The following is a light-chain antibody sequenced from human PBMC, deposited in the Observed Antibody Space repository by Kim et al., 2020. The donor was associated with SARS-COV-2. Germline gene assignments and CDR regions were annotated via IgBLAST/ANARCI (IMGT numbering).Light chain of an antibody. CDR3: NSRDSSGNHFWV. CDR1: SLRSYY. CDR2: GKN. V-gene: IGLV3-19*01. J-gene: IGLJ3*02. Sequence: LGQTVRITCQGDSLRSYYASWYQQKPGQAPVLVIYGKNNRPSGIPDRFSGSSSGNTASLTITGGQAEDEADYYCNSRDSSGNHFWVFGGGTQLTVL.